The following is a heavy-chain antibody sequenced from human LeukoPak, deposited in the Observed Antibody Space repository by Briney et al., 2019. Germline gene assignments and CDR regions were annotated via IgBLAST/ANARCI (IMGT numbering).Heavy chain of an antibody. J-gene: IGHJ4*02. CDR3: ATGTQIRETAY. CDR2: IGGSGGTT. V-gene: IGHV3-23*01. D-gene: IGHD2-21*02. Sequence: GGSLRLSCVVSGFTFTNYAMNWVRQAPGKGLEWVSFIGGSGGTTYYADSVKGRFTISRDNSKNTLYLQMNSLRAEDTAVYYCATGTQIRETAYRGQGTLVTVSS. CDR1: GFTFTNYA.